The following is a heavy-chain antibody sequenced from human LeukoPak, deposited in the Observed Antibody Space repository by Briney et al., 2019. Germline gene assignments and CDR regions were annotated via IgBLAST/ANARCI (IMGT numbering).Heavy chain of an antibody. CDR3: AKGRVLAATDY. Sequence: GGSLRLSCAASGFTFSSYWMHWVRHAPGKGLVWVSGIDDVGSITRYADSVKGRFTISRDNAKNTLYLQMNSLRAEDTAVYYCAKGRVLAATDYWGQGTLVTVSS. J-gene: IGHJ4*02. D-gene: IGHD6-19*01. CDR1: GFTFSSYW. CDR2: IDDVGSIT. V-gene: IGHV3-74*01.